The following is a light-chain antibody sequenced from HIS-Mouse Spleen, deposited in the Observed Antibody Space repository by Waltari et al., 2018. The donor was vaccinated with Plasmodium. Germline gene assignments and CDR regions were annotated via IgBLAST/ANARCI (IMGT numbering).Light chain of an antibody. CDR1: SSDVGSYNL. CDR3: CSYAGSSTPYV. CDR2: EGS. V-gene: IGLV2-23*01. J-gene: IGLJ1*01. Sequence: QSALTQPASVSGSPGQSITISCTGTSSDVGSYNLVSWYQQYPGKAPKLMVYEGSKRASGVSNRFSGSKSGNTASLTISGLQAEDEADYYCCSYAGSSTPYVFGTGTKVTVL.